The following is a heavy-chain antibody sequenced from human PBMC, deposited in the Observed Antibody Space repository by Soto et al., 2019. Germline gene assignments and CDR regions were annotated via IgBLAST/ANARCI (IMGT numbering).Heavy chain of an antibody. J-gene: IGHJ4*02. CDR1: GFTFNNYA. CDR3: ARTVTTVTTPYYFDY. V-gene: IGHV3-30-3*01. Sequence: QVQLVESGGGVVQPGRSLRLSCAASGFTFNNYAMHWVRQAPGKGLEWVAVVSYDGSNKYYADSVKGRFTIYRDNSKDTLYLQMNSLRAEDTAVFYCARTVTTVTTPYYFDYWGQVTLVTVSS. D-gene: IGHD4-17*01. CDR2: VSYDGSNK.